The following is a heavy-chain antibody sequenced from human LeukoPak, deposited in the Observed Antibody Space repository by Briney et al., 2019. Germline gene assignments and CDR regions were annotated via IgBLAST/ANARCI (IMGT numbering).Heavy chain of an antibody. CDR1: GYSFTSYW. Sequence: GESLKISCKGSGYSFTSYWIGWVRQMPGKGLEWMGIIYPGDSDTRYSPSFQGQVTISADKSISTAYLQWSSLKASDTAMYYCARLRPIQLWLNFPYYYMDVWGKGTTVTVSS. CDR2: IYPGDSDT. CDR3: ARLRPIQLWLNFPYYYMDV. V-gene: IGHV5-51*01. J-gene: IGHJ6*03. D-gene: IGHD5-18*01.